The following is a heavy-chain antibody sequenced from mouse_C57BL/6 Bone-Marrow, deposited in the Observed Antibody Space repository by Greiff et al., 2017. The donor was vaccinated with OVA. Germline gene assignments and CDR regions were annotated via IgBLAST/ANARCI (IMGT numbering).Heavy chain of an antibody. V-gene: IGHV14-3*01. Sequence: EVQLQQSVAELVNPGASVKLSCTASGFNITNSYIHWLKPRPEQGLEWIGWFYPASDTTKYTPTFQGKATMTADTSSNTAYLQVSSLAAEDTAVYGGARGNVGRSFYAMDYWGQGTSGTVSS. CDR3: ARGNVGRSFYAMDY. J-gene: IGHJ4*01. D-gene: IGHD1-1*01. CDR2: FYPASDTT. CDR1: GFNITNSY.